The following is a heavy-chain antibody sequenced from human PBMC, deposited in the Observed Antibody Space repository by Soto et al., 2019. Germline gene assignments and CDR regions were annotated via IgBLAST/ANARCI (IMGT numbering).Heavy chain of an antibody. CDR2: ISYDGSNK. Sequence: GGSLRLSCAASGFTFSGYGMHWVRQAPGKGLEWVAVISYDGSNKYYADSVKGRFTISRDNSKNTLYLQMYILRAEDTAVYYCAKEYSSGWLEYWVQGTLVTVSS. CDR1: GFTFSGYG. D-gene: IGHD6-19*01. J-gene: IGHJ4*02. CDR3: AKEYSSGWLEY. V-gene: IGHV3-30*18.